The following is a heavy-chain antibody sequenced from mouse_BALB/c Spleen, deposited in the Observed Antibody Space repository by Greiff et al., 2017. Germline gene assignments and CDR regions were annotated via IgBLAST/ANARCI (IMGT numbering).Heavy chain of an antibody. V-gene: IGHV2-6-7*01. D-gene: IGHD1-1*01. CDR2: IWGDGST. J-gene: IGHJ1*01. CDR1: GFSLTGYG. CDR3: ARVRFSSYWYFDV. Sequence: VQLQQSGPGLVAPSQSLSITCTVSGFSLTGYGVNWVRQPPGKGLEWLGMIWGDGSTDYNSALKSRLSISTDNSKSQVFLKMNSLQTDDTARYYCARVRFSSYWYFDVWGAGTTVTVSS.